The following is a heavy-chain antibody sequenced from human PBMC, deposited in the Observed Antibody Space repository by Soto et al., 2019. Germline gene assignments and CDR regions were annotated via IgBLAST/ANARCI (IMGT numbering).Heavy chain of an antibody. Sequence: ASVKVSCKASGYTFTSYGISWLRQARGLGPEWMGWISTYNGDTNYAQKLQGRVTMTTATSTNTAYLELMRLRFGDPASCYCARHTSYYYSSCYSDYWGQGTRGTVSS. J-gene: IGHJ4*02. CDR3: ARHTSYYYSSCYSDY. V-gene: IGHV1-18*01. CDR1: GYTFTSYG. D-gene: IGHD3-22*01. CDR2: ISTYNGDT.